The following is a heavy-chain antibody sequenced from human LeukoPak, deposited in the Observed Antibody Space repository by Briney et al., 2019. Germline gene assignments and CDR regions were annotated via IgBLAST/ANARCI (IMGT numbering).Heavy chain of an antibody. J-gene: IGHJ4*02. CDR2: IYYSGST. V-gene: IGHV4-59*08. Sequence: SETLSLTCTVSGGSISSYYWSWIRQPPRKGLEWIGYIYYSGSTNYNPSLQSRVTISVDTSKNQFSLKLSSVTAADTAVYYCARQVGHPYYFDYWGQGTLVTVSS. CDR1: GGSISSYY. CDR3: ARQVGHPYYFDY.